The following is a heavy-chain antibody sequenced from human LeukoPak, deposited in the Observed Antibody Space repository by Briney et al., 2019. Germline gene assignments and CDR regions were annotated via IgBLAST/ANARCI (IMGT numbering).Heavy chain of an antibody. J-gene: IGHJ3*02. Sequence: SETLSLTCTVSGGSISSYYWSWIRQPPGKGLEWIGYIYYSGSTNYNPSLKSRVTISVDTSKNQFSLKLSSVTAADTAVYYCARMVRGVGGDAFDIWGQGTMVTVSS. V-gene: IGHV4-59*01. CDR1: GGSISSYY. D-gene: IGHD3-10*01. CDR2: IYYSGST. CDR3: ARMVRGVGGDAFDI.